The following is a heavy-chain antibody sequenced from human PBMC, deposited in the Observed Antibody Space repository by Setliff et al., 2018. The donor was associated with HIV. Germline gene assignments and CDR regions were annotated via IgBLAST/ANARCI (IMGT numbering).Heavy chain of an antibody. CDR1: ADTFSGYY. D-gene: IGHD2-8*01. V-gene: IGHV1-2*02. J-gene: IGHJ6*03. CDR2: INPNSGGT. Sequence: GFGDTVSCKHTADTFSGYYMHWVRQAPGQGLEWMGWINPNSGGTNYAQKFQGRVTMTRDTSISTAYMELSRLRSEDTALYYCARVWGMVYASSHYYMDVSRKGTSVTVSS. CDR3: ARVWGMVYASSHYYMDV.